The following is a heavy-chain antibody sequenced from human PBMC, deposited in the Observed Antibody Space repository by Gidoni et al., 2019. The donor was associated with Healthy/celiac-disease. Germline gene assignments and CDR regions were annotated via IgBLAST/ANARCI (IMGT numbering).Heavy chain of an antibody. CDR2: IIPILGIA. CDR1: GGTFSSYT. CDR3: ARDLQKYSSSSSWFDP. V-gene: IGHV1-69*08. Sequence: QVQLVQSGAEVKKPGSSVKVSCKASGGTFSSYTISWGRQAPGQGLEWMGRIIPILGIANYAQKFQGRVTITADKSTSTAYMELSSLRSEDTAVYYCARDLQKYSSSSSWFDPWGQGTLVTVSS. D-gene: IGHD6-6*01. J-gene: IGHJ5*02.